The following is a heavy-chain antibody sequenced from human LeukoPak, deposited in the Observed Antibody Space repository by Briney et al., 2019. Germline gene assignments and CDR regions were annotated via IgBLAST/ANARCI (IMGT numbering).Heavy chain of an antibody. CDR1: GFTFSSYA. V-gene: IGHV3-23*01. J-gene: IGHJ4*02. CDR2: ISGSGGST. CDR3: AKDHPPAVAGHRDIDY. D-gene: IGHD6-19*01. Sequence: GGSLRLSCAASGFTFSSYAMSWVRQAPGKGLEWVSAISGSGGSTYYADSVKGRFTISRDNSKNTLYLQMNSLRAEDTAVYYCAKDHPPAVAGHRDIDYWGQGTLVTVPS.